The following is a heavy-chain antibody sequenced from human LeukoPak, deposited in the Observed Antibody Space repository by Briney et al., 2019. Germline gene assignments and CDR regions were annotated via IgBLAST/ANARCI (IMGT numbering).Heavy chain of an antibody. J-gene: IGHJ4*02. CDR1: GYTFTGYY. Sequence: ASVKVSCKASGYTFTGYYMHWVLQAPGQGLEWMGRINPNSGGTNYAQKFQGRVTMTRDTSISTAYMELSRLRSDDTAVYYCARGMWDDLIFDYWGQGTLVTVSS. D-gene: IGHD3/OR15-3a*01. CDR3: ARGMWDDLIFDY. CDR2: INPNSGGT. V-gene: IGHV1-2*06.